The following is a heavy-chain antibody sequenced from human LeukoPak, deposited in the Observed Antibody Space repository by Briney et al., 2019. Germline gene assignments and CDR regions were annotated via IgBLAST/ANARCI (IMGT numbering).Heavy chain of an antibody. CDR3: ARVREEYLKLDP. CDR1: GYTFTSNY. J-gene: IGHJ5*02. CDR2: ISAYNGNT. V-gene: IGHV1-18*04. D-gene: IGHD2-2*01. Sequence: ASVKVSCKASGYTFTSNYMHWVRQAPGQGLEWMGWISAYNGNTNYAQKLQGRVTMTTDTSTSTAYMELRSLRSDDTAVYYCARVREEYLKLDPWGQGTLVTVSS.